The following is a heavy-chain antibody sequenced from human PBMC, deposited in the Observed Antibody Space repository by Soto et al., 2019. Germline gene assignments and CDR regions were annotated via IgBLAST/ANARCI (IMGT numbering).Heavy chain of an antibody. Sequence: GGSLRLSCAASGFTFSSYWMHWVRQAPGKGLVWVSRSNRDGSSTSYADSAKGRFTISRDNSKNTLYLQMDSLRAEDTAVYCCASEGATIDFDFWGQGTLVTVSS. J-gene: IGHJ4*02. V-gene: IGHV3-74*01. CDR2: SNRDGSST. D-gene: IGHD1-26*01. CDR1: GFTFSSYW. CDR3: ASEGATIDFDF.